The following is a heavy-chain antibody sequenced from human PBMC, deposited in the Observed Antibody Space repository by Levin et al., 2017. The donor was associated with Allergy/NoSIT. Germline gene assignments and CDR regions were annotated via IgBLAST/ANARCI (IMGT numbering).Heavy chain of an antibody. V-gene: IGHV4-4*02. J-gene: IGHJ4*02. D-gene: IGHD6-19*01. Sequence: SQTLSLTCAVSGGSVSSSDSWSWVRQPPGKGLEWIGEVHRGGKTNYNPSLKSRVTISVDKSKNQFSLRLSTVTAADTAGYHCARDPGGYSSGWHYFENWGQGTLVTVSS. CDR3: ARDPGGYSSGWHYFEN. CDR2: VHRGGKT. CDR1: GGSVSSSDS.